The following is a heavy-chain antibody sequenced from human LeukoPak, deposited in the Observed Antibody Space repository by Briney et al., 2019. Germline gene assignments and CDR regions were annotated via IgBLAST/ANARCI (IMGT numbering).Heavy chain of an antibody. CDR1: GGSFSGYY. CDR3: ARGFDSSGYYDY. J-gene: IGHJ4*02. CDR2: INHSGST. Sequence: SETLSLICAVYGGSFSGYYWSWIRQPPGKGLEWIGEINHSGSTNYNPSLKSRVTISVDTSKNQFSLKLSSVTAADTAVYYCARGFDSSGYYDYWGQGTLVTVSS. V-gene: IGHV4-34*01. D-gene: IGHD3-22*01.